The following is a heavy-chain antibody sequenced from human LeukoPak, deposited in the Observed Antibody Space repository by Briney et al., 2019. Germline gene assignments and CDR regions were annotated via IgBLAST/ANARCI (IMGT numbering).Heavy chain of an antibody. Sequence: SVKVSCKASGGTFSSYAISWVRQAPGQGLEWMGGIIPIFGTANYAQKFQGRVTITADESTSTAYMELSSLRSEDTAVYYCARGPVENCSGGSCYDYGTDVWGKGTTVTVSS. J-gene: IGHJ6*04. D-gene: IGHD2-15*01. CDR1: GGTFSSYA. V-gene: IGHV1-69*13. CDR3: ARGPVENCSGGSCYDYGTDV. CDR2: IIPIFGTA.